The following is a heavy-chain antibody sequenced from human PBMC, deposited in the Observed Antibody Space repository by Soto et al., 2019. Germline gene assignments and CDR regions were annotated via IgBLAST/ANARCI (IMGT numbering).Heavy chain of an antibody. J-gene: IGHJ3*02. CDR2: VDVGGGST. CDR1: GFTFSTHA. Sequence: EVQLLESGGGLVQPGGSLRLSCAASGFTFSTHAMIWVRQAPGKGLNWVSTVDVGGGSTYYTDSVKGRFTVSRDNSKNTVYLQLNTLRAEVTAIYFCARHSGPAGGGACDIWGQGTMVTVSS. V-gene: IGHV3-23*01. D-gene: IGHD6-25*01. CDR3: ARHSGPAGGGACDI.